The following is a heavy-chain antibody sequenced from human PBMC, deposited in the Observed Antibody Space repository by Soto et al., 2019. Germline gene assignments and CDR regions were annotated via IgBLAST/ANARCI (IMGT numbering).Heavy chain of an antibody. J-gene: IGHJ4*02. CDR2: IYYSGRA. Sequence: SETLSLTCTVSGGSITSSSYYWGWIRQPPGKGLEWIGSIYYSGRAYYSPSLKSRVTISVDTSKNQFSLKLSSVTAAETAVYYCARVVGLRFLEWSPRWSHYYFDYWGQGTLVTVSS. CDR3: ARVVGLRFLEWSPRWSHYYFDY. CDR1: GGSITSSSYY. V-gene: IGHV4-39*01. D-gene: IGHD3-3*01.